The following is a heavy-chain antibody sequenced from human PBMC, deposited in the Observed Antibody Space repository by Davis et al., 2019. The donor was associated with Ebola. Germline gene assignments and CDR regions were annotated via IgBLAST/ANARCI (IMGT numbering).Heavy chain of an antibody. D-gene: IGHD2-8*01. CDR3: ARDAEYCTNGVCPGRIDP. CDR2: INSNSGNT. CDR1: GYPFTGYY. Sequence: ASVKVSCKASGYPFTGYYIHWVRQAPGQGLEWMGWINSNSGNTNYAQNFQGRVTMTRDTSISTAYMELSRLRSDDTAVYYCARDAEYCTNGVCPGRIDPWGQGTLVTVSS. V-gene: IGHV1-2*02. J-gene: IGHJ5*02.